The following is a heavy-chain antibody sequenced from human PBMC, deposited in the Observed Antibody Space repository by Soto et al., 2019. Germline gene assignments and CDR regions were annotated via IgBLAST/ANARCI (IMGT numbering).Heavy chain of an antibody. J-gene: IGHJ5*02. D-gene: IGHD3-16*01. CDR3: ARDLMRGWFDP. CDR2: INPSGGST. V-gene: IGHV1-46*03. CDR1: GYTFTSYY. Sequence: QVQLVQSGAEVKKPGASVKVSCKASGYTFTSYYMHWVRQAPGQGLEWMGIINPSGGSTSYAQKFQGRVNMTRDTSTSTVYMELSSLRSEDTAVYYCARDLMRGWFDPWGQGTLVTVSS.